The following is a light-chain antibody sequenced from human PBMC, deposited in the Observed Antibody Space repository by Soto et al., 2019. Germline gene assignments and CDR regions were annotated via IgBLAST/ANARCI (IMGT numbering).Light chain of an antibody. Sequence: DIQMTKSPSHVSPSVSDRVTISLRASQSTTSYLAWYQQKPGKAHKLLIYQASSLENGVPSRFSGSGSGTEFSLTISSLQPDDFATYYCQQYSSHSTFGQGTKVDIK. CDR1: QSTTSY. V-gene: IGKV1-5*03. CDR3: QQYSSHST. J-gene: IGKJ1*01. CDR2: QAS.